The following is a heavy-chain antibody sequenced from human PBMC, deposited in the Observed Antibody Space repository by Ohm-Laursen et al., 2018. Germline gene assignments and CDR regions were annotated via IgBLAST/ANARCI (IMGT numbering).Heavy chain of an antibody. CDR3: AREQYCSGGSCYYYYGMDV. J-gene: IGHJ6*02. V-gene: IGHV1-18*01. D-gene: IGHD2-15*01. Sequence: ASVKVSCKASGGTFSSYAISWVRQAPGQGLEWMGWISAYNGNTNYAQKLQGRVTMTTDTSTSTAYMELRSLRSDDTAVYYCAREQYCSGGSCYYYYGMDVWGQGTTVTVSS. CDR1: GGTFSSYA. CDR2: ISAYNGNT.